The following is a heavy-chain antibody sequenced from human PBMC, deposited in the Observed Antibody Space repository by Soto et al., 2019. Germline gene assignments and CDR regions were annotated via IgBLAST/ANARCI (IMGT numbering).Heavy chain of an antibody. CDR1: GFTFSSYA. J-gene: IGHJ5*02. V-gene: IGHV3-23*01. CDR3: AKTRYSSSFEDWFDP. Sequence: PGGSLRLSCAASGFTFSSYAMSWVRQAPGKGLEWVSAISGSGGSTYYADSVKGRFTISRDNSKNTLYLQMNSLRAEDTAVYYCAKTRYSSSFEDWFDPWGQGTLVTVSS. CDR2: ISGSGGST. D-gene: IGHD6-6*01.